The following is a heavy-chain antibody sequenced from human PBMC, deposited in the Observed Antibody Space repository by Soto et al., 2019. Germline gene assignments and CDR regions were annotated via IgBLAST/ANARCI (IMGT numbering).Heavy chain of an antibody. CDR3: ARGGLYCNSDGCQMNAFEI. CDR2: ISDSGNYI. J-gene: IGHJ3*02. Sequence: EVQLVESGGGLVKPGGSLRLSCAASGFTLKGYSMNWVRQAPGKGLEWVSSISDSGNYIFHADSVKGRFTTSRDNGKNSLYLQMNGLRAEDTAVYYCARGGLYCNSDGCQMNAFEIWGQGTMVTVSS. CDR1: GFTLKGYS. V-gene: IGHV3-21*01. D-gene: IGHD3-22*01.